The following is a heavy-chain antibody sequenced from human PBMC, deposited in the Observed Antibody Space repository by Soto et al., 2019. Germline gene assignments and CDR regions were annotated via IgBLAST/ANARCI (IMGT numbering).Heavy chain of an antibody. CDR1: GGTFSSYA. CDR3: ARQPYYDFWSGYPHYYGMDV. J-gene: IGHJ6*02. D-gene: IGHD3-3*01. Sequence: RASVKVSCKASGGTFSSYAISWVRQAPGQGLEWMGGIIPIFGTANYAQKFQGRVTITTDTSTSTAYMELRSLRSDDTAVYYCARQPYYDFWSGYPHYYGMDVWGQGTTVTVSS. V-gene: IGHV1-69*05. CDR2: IIPIFGTA.